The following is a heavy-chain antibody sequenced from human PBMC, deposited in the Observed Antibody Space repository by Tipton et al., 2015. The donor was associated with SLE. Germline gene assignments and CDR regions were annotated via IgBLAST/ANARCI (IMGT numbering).Heavy chain of an antibody. Sequence: LRLSCTVSGGSISSSSYYWGWIRQPPGKGLEWIGSIYYSGSTYYNPSLKSRVTISVDTSKNQFSLKLTSVTAADTAVYYCAVAAAGDWYFDLWGRGTLVTVSS. V-gene: IGHV4-39*01. D-gene: IGHD6-13*01. CDR1: GGSISSSSYY. CDR2: IYYSGST. CDR3: AVAAAGDWYFDL. J-gene: IGHJ2*01.